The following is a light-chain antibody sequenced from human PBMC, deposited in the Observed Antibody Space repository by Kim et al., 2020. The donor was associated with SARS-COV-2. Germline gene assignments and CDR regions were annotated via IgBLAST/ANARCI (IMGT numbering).Light chain of an antibody. CDR2: ETS. CDR1: QSISKW. Sequence: LSASVGDRVTITCRASQSISKWLAWYQMQPGKAPKLLIFETSYLQSGVPSRFSASGSGTEFTLTISSLETDDFATYYCQQYDSNYTFGQGTKLEI. CDR3: QQYDSNYT. V-gene: IGKV1-5*03. J-gene: IGKJ2*01.